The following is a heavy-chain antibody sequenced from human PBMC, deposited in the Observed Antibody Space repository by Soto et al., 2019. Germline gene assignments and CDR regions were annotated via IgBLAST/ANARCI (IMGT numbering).Heavy chain of an antibody. CDR1: GYTFTGYY. V-gene: IGHV1-2*02. J-gene: IGHJ5*02. CDR3: ARVLIAAAGRWFDP. Sequence: ASVKVSCKASGYTFTGYYMHWVRQAPGQGLEWMGWINPNSGGTNYAQKFQGRVTMTRDTSISTAYMELSRLRSDDTAVYYCARVLIAAAGRWFDPWGQGTMVTVYS. CDR2: INPNSGGT. D-gene: IGHD6-13*01.